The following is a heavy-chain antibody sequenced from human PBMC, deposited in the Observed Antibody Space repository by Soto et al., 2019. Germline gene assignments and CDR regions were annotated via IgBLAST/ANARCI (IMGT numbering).Heavy chain of an antibody. CDR1: GGSVSSGSYY. J-gene: IGHJ4*02. Sequence: SETLSLTCTVSGGSVSSGSYYWSWIRQPPGKGLEWIGYIYYSGSTNYNPSLKSRVTISVDTSKNQFSLKLSSVTAADTAVYYCAREVVTATLDYWGQGTLVTVS. CDR2: IYYSGST. V-gene: IGHV4-61*01. CDR3: AREVVTATLDY. D-gene: IGHD2-21*02.